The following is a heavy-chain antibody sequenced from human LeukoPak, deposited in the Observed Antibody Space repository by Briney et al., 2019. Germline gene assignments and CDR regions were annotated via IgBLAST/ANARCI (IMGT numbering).Heavy chain of an antibody. CDR1: GGSTSSSGYY. V-gene: IGHV4-39*07. CDR2: IYYSGTT. D-gene: IGHD2-15*01. J-gene: IGHJ4*02. CDR3: ARNFPGVGCSGGSCYDY. Sequence: SETLSLTRTVFGGSTSSSGYYWGWIRQPPGKGLEWIGIIYYSGTTYYNPSLKSRVTISIDTSKNQFSLKLSSVTAADTAVYFCARNFPGVGCSGGSCYDYWGQGTLVTVSS.